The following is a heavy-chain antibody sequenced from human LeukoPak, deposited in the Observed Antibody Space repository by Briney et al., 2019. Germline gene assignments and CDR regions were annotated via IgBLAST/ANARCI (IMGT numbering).Heavy chain of an antibody. V-gene: IGHV1-8*01. CDR1: GYTFTSYD. D-gene: IGHD3-16*02. CDR3: ARDFVRRGNWFDP. J-gene: IGHJ5*02. CDR2: MNPNRGDT. Sequence: ASVKVSCKASGYTFTSYDIHWVRQATGQGLEWMGRMNPNRGDTDYAQKFQGRVTMTRDTSTSTVYMELSSLRSEDTAVYYCARDFVRRGNWFDPWGQGTLVTVSS.